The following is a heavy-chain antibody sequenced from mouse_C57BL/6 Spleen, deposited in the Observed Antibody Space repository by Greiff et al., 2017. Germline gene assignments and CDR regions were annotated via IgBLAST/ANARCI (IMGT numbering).Heavy chain of an antibody. J-gene: IGHJ4*01. CDR1: GYAFTNYL. CDR3: ARPIPHYYAMDY. D-gene: IGHD6-5*01. V-gene: IGHV1-54*01. CDR2: INPGSGGT. Sequence: QVQLKQSGAELVRPGTSVKVSCKASGYAFTNYLIEWVKQRPGQGLEWIGVINPGSGGTNYNEKFKGKATLTADKSSSTAYMQLSSLTSEDSAVYFCARPIPHYYAMDYWGQGTSVTVSS.